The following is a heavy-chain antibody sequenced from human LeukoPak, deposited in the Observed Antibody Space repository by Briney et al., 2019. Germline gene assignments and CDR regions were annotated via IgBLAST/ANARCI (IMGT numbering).Heavy chain of an antibody. CDR3: ARGKSAGI. J-gene: IGHJ4*02. CDR2: ISSSSSYI. V-gene: IGHV3-21*01. CDR1: GFTFSTYS. Sequence: GGSLRLSCAASGFTFSTYSMNWVRQAPGEGLEWVSCISSSSSYIYYADSVKGRFTISRDNANNALYLQMNSLRAEDTAMYYCARGKSAGIWGQGTLVTVSS.